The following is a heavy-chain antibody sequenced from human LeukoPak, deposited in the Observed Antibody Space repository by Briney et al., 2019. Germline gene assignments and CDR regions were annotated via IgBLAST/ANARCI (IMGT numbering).Heavy chain of an antibody. CDR3: AREVQGAFDI. CDR2: ISYDGSNK. Sequence: GGSRRLSWAASGFTSTTYAMHWVSQAPSKGMEWVAVISYDGSNKYYADSVKGPFTISRDNFKNTLYLQMNSLRAEDTAVYYCAREVQGAFDIWGQGTMVTVSS. V-gene: IGHV3-30-3*01. J-gene: IGHJ3*02. D-gene: IGHD3-10*01. CDR1: GFTSTTYA.